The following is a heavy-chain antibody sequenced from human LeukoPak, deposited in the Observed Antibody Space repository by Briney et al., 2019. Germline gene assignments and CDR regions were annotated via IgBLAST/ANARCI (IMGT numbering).Heavy chain of an antibody. CDR1: GFTFSSYE. V-gene: IGHV3-48*03. CDR3: AREAPTSCHDY. D-gene: IGHD2-2*01. J-gene: IGHJ4*02. CDR2: ISLSGSTI. Sequence: PGGSLRLSCAASGFTFSSYEMNWVRQAPGKGLEWVSYISLSGSTIYYADSVKGRFTISRDNAKNSLYLQMNSLRAEDTAVYYCAREAPTSCHDYWGQGTLVTVSS.